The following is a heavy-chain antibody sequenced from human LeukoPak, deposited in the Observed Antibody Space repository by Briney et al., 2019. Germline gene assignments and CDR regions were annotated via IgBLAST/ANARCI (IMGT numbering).Heavy chain of an antibody. CDR1: GYSSTSYW. J-gene: IGHJ6*02. CDR2: IYPGDSDT. Sequence: GESLKISSKGSGYSSTSYWIGWVRQMPGKGLEWMGIIYPGDSDTRYSPSFQGQVTISADKSISTAYLQWSSLRASDTAMHYCARHPPGWEGCGGVYGTDVWGQGTTVTVSS. D-gene: IGHD1-26*01. CDR3: ARHPPGWEGCGGVYGTDV. V-gene: IGHV5-51*01.